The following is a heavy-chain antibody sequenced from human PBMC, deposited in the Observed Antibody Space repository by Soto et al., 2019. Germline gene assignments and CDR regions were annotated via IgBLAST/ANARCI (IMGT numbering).Heavy chain of an antibody. Sequence: GASVKVSCKASGYTFTNYAIHWVRQAPGQSLEWMGWINAGNGHTRYSQKFQGRVTITRDTAASTAYMELSSLRSGDTAVYYCARSGGLDRDFNYWGQGSLVTVSS. CDR2: INAGNGHT. J-gene: IGHJ4*02. CDR1: GYTFTNYA. CDR3: ARSGGLDRDFNY. D-gene: IGHD2-15*01. V-gene: IGHV1-3*01.